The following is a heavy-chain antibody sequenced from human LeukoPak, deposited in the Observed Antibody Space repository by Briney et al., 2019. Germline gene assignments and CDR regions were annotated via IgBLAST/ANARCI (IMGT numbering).Heavy chain of an antibody. CDR3: AREEGLLWFGEHIGTVEYGMDV. CDR2: INHSGGT. CDR1: GGSFSGYY. J-gene: IGHJ6*02. V-gene: IGHV4-34*01. D-gene: IGHD3-10*01. Sequence: SETLSLTCAVYGGSFSGYYWSWIRQPPGKGLEWIGEINHSGGTNYNPSLRSRVTISVDTSKNQFSLKLSSVTAADTAVYYCAREEGLLWFGEHIGTVEYGMDVWGQGTTVTVSS.